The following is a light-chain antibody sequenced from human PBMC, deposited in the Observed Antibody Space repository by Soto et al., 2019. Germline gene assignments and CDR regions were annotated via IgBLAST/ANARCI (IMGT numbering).Light chain of an antibody. J-gene: IGLJ1*01. Sequence: QSVLTQPPSVSGAPGQRVTISCTGSSPNIGAGYDVNWYQQLPGTAPKFLIYGNHNRPSGVPDRFSGSKSGTSASLAITGLQAEDEADYYCQSYDSSLSGYVFGTGTKVTV. CDR2: GNH. CDR3: QSYDSSLSGYV. V-gene: IGLV1-40*01. CDR1: SPNIGAGYD.